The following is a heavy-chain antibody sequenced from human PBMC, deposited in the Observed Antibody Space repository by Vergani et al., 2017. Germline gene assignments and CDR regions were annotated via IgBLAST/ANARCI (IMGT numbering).Heavy chain of an antibody. D-gene: IGHD1-26*01. V-gene: IGHV1-18*01. CDR2: ISAYNGNT. J-gene: IGHJ5*02. CDR1: GYTFTSYG. CDR3: ARYFRPGSYYVFWFDP. Sequence: QVQLVQSGAEVKQPGASVTLSCKASGYTFTSYGISWVRPAPGEGLEWMGWISAYNGNTNYAQKLQGRGTMTTDTSTSTAYMELRRLRSDDAAVYYCARYFRPGSYYVFWFDPWGQGTLVTVSS.